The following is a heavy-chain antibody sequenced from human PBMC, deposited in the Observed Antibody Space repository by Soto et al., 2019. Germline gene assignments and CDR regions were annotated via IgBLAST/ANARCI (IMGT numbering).Heavy chain of an antibody. CDR1: GFTFSSYS. V-gene: IGHV3-21*01. CDR2: ISSSSSYI. J-gene: IGHJ4*02. Sequence: GGSLRLSCAASGFTFSSYSMNWVRQAPGKGLEWVSSISSSSSYIYYADSVKGRFTISRDNAKNSLYLQMNSLRAEDTAVYYCARASLRDDFWSGQRLNNYYFDYWGQGTLVTVSS. D-gene: IGHD3-3*01. CDR3: ARASLRDDFWSGQRLNNYYFDY.